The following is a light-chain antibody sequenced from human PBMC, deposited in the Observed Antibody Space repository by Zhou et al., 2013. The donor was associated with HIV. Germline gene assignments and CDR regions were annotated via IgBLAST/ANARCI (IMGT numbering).Light chain of an antibody. Sequence: DIQLTQSPSFLSASVRDRVTITCRASQGISSYLAWYQQKPGKVPKLLIYAASTLQSGVPSRLSGSGAGTNFTLTISSLQPEDVATYFCQKYNSAPLTFGGGTKVEIK. CDR3: QKYNSAPLT. CDR1: QGISSY. CDR2: AAS. V-gene: IGKV1-27*01. J-gene: IGKJ4*01.